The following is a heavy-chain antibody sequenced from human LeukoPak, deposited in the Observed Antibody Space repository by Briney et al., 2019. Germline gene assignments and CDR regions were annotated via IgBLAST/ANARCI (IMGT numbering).Heavy chain of an antibody. Sequence: ASVKVSCKASGGTFSSYAISWVRQAPGQGLEWMGWISAYNGNTNYAQKLQGRVTMTEDTSTDTAYMELSSLRSEDTAVYYCATVVYGSGSYYNVLYNWFDPWGQGTLVTVSS. V-gene: IGHV1-18*01. CDR3: ATVVYGSGSYYNVLYNWFDP. D-gene: IGHD3-10*01. J-gene: IGHJ5*02. CDR2: ISAYNGNT. CDR1: GGTFSSYA.